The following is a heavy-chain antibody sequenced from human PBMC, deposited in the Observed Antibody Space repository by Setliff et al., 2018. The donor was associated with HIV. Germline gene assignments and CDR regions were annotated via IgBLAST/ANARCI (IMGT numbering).Heavy chain of an antibody. D-gene: IGHD5-12*01. Sequence: PSETLSLTCTVPGDSIRGYYWSWIRQPPGKGLEWMGYVFYTGFAAYNPSLKSRLTISVDTPKSQFSLTLTSVTAADTAVYYCARQMPIPGIAITPVDYWGQGALVTVSS. V-gene: IGHV4-59*08. CDR2: VFYTGFA. J-gene: IGHJ4*02. CDR3: ARQMPIPGIAITPVDY. CDR1: GDSIRGYY.